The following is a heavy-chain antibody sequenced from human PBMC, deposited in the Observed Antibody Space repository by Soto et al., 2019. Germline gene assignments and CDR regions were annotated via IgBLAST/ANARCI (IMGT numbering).Heavy chain of an antibody. V-gene: IGHV3-30*18. CDR1: GFTFSDYA. J-gene: IGHJ4*02. Sequence: VQLVESGGGVVQPGRSLRLSCAASGFTFSDYAMHWVRQAPGKGLEWVAVVSHDGRNTHYADSVKGRFTISRDSSKNTVSLEITSLRAEDTAVYYCAKGGRQWLVTSDFNYWGQGAQVTVSS. CDR3: AKGGRQWLVTSDFNY. D-gene: IGHD6-19*01. CDR2: VSHDGRNT.